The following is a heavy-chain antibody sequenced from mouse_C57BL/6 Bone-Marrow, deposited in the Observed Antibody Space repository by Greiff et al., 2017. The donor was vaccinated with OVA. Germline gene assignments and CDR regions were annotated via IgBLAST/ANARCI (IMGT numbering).Heavy chain of an antibody. V-gene: IGHV1-26*01. CDR1: GYTFTDYY. J-gene: IGHJ2*01. Sequence: VQLQQSGPELVKPGASVKISCKASGYTFTDYYMNWVKQSHGKSLEWIGDINPNNGGTSYNQKFKGKATLTVDKSSSTAYMELRSLTSEYSAVYYCARIHYYGSSYVRFDYWGQGTTLTVSS. D-gene: IGHD1-1*01. CDR2: INPNNGGT. CDR3: ARIHYYGSSYVRFDY.